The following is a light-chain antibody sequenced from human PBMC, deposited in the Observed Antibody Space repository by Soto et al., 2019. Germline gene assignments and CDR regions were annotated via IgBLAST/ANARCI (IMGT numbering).Light chain of an antibody. V-gene: IGLV2-14*01. CDR3: FSYTSSGTYV. CDR1: SSDVGNYKY. J-gene: IGLJ1*01. Sequence: QSVLTQPASVSGSPGQSITISCTGTSSDVGNYKYVSWYQQHPGKAPKLMIYEVSNRPSGVSNRFSDSKSGNTASLTISGLQAEDETDYYCFSYTSSGTYVFGTGTRSPS. CDR2: EVS.